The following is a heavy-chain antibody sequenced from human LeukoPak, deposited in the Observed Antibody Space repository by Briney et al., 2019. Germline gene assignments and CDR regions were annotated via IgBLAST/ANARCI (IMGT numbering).Heavy chain of an antibody. CDR3: ARRGYSYGYLWGGFDY. CDR2: IYTSGST. CDR1: GGSISSYY. V-gene: IGHV4-4*07. J-gene: IGHJ4*02. Sequence: SETLSLTCTVSGGSISSYYWSWIRQPAGKGLEWIGRIYTSGSTNYNPSPKSRVTMSVDTSKNQFSPKLSSVTAADTAVYYCARRGYSYGYLWGGFDYWGQGTLVTVSS. D-gene: IGHD5-18*01.